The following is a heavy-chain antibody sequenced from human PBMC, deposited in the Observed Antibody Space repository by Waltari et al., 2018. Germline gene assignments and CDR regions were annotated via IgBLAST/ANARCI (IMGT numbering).Heavy chain of an antibody. D-gene: IGHD4-4*01. CDR1: GGSIRSYY. Sequence: QVQLQESGPGLVKPSETLSLTCPVPGGSIRSYYWSWIRQPPGKGLEWIGYIYYSGSTNYNPSLKSRVTISVDTSKNQFSLKLSSVTAADTAVYYCARVNTVRNWFDPWGQGTLVTVSS. V-gene: IGHV4-59*01. CDR2: IYYSGST. CDR3: ARVNTVRNWFDP. J-gene: IGHJ5*02.